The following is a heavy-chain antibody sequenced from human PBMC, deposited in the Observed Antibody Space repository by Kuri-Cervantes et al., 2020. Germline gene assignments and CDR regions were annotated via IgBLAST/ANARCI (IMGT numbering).Heavy chain of an antibody. CDR3: ARGRGIQLWLGASYYMDV. Sequence: ASVKVSCKASGYTFTSYDINWVRQATGQGLEWMGWINPNSGGTNYAQKFQGWVTMTRDTSISTAYMELSRLRSDDTAVYYRARGRGIQLWLGASYYMDVWGKGTTVTVSS. V-gene: IGHV1-2*04. D-gene: IGHD5-18*01. J-gene: IGHJ6*03. CDR2: INPNSGGT. CDR1: GYTFTSYD.